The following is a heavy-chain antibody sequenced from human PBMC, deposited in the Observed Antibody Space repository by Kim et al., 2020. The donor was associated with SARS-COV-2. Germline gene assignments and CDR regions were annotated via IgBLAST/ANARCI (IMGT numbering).Heavy chain of an antibody. CDR1: GFTFSSYG. CDR3: ARDVSIAVAGICDY. CDR2: ISYDGSNK. Sequence: GWSLRLSCAASGFTFSSYGMHWVRQAPGKGLEWVAVISYDGSNKYYADSVKGRFTISRDNSKNTLYLQMNSLRAEDTAVYYCARDVSIAVAGICDYWGQGTLVTVSS. J-gene: IGHJ4*02. V-gene: IGHV3-33*05. D-gene: IGHD6-19*01.